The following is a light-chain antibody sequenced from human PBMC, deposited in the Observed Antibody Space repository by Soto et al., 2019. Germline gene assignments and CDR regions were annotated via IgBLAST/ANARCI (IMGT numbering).Light chain of an antibody. V-gene: IGKV3-20*01. CDR3: QEYIHWPPGR. CDR1: QSVSSSQ. CDR2: GAS. Sequence: EIVLTQSPGTLSLSPGERATLSCRASQSVSSSQLAWYQQRPGQAPRLLIYGASTRATGIADRFSGSGSGTDFTLTISRLEPEDFAVYYCQEYIHWPPGRFGPGTKVDIK. J-gene: IGKJ1*01.